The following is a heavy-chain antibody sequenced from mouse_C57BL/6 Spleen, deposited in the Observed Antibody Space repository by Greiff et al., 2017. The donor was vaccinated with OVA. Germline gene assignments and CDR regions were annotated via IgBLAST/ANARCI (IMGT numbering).Heavy chain of an antibody. J-gene: IGHJ2*01. CDR2: IDPEDGET. V-gene: IGHV14-2*01. Sequence: VHVKQSGAELVKPGASVKLSCTASGFNIKDYYMHWVKQRTEQGLEWIGRIDPEDGETKYAPKFQGKATITADTSSNTAYLQLSSLTSEDTAVYYCARSRAAQPYFDYWGQGTTLTVSS. CDR3: ARSRAAQPYFDY. CDR1: GFNIKDYY. D-gene: IGHD3-2*02.